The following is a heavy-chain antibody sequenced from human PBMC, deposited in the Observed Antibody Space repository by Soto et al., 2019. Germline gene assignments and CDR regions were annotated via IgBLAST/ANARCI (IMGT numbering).Heavy chain of an antibody. D-gene: IGHD3-3*01. V-gene: IGHV4-39*01. CDR1: GGSISSSSYY. CDR2: IYYSGST. J-gene: IGHJ5*02. CDR3: ARRYSRRYDFWSGYFEGSRWFDP. Sequence: SETLSLTCTVSGGSISSSSYYWGWIRQPPGKGLEWVGSIYYSGSTYYNPSLKSRVTISVDTSKNQFSLKLSSVTAADTAVYYCARRYSRRYDFWSGYFEGSRWFDPWGQGTLVTVSS.